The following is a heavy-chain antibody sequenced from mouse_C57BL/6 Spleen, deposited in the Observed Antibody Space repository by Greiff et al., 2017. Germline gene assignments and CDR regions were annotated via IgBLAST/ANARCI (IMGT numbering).Heavy chain of an antibody. D-gene: IGHD2-1*01. CDR3: ARYGNYAMDY. Sequence: EVKLVESGGDLVKPGGSLTLSCAASGFTFSSYGMSWVRQTPDKRLEWVATISSGGSYTYYPDSVKGRFTISRDTAKNTLYLQMSSLKSEDTAMYYCARYGNYAMDYWGQGTSVTVSS. CDR1: GFTFSSYG. J-gene: IGHJ4*01. V-gene: IGHV5-6*02. CDR2: ISSGGSYT.